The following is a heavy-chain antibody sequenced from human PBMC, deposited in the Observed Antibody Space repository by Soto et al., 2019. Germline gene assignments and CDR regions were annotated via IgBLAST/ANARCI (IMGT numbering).Heavy chain of an antibody. V-gene: IGHV4-31*03. CDR2: IYYSGST. CDR3: ARDDYKDWFDP. Sequence: QVQLQESGPGLVKPSQTLSLTCTVSGGSISSGGYYWSWIRQHPGKGLEWIGYIYYSGSTYYNPSLRSRVTISVDTSKNQFSLKMSSVTAADTAVYYCARDDYKDWFDPWGQGTMVNVSS. CDR1: GGSISSGGYY. J-gene: IGHJ5*02. D-gene: IGHD4-4*01.